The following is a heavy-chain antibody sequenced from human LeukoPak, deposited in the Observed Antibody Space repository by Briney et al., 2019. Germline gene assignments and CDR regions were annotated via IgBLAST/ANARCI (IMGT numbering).Heavy chain of an antibody. J-gene: IGHJ3*01. CDR2: IWYDGSKK. Sequence: PGTSLRLSCGASGFTFSRHGMHWVRQAPGKGLEWVAVIWYDGSKKYYADSVKGRFTISRDNSKNTLYLQMNSLSAEDTAVYYCVRLSTFKVGSTAYDAFDLWGQGTMVTVSS. CDR1: GFTFSRHG. D-gene: IGHD1-26*01. V-gene: IGHV3-33*01. CDR3: VRLSTFKVGSTAYDAFDL.